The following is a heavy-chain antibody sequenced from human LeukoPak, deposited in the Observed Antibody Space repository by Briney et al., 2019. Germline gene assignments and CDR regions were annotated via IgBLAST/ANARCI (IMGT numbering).Heavy chain of an antibody. V-gene: IGHV3-23*01. Sequence: GGSLRLSCAASGFTFSSYAMSWVRQAPGKGLELVSAISGSGGSTYYADSVKGRFTISRDNSKNTLYLQMNSLRAEDTAVYYCAKALSTMVRGVNYYYGMDVWGKGTTVTVSS. D-gene: IGHD3-10*01. CDR1: GFTFSSYA. J-gene: IGHJ6*04. CDR3: AKALSTMVRGVNYYYGMDV. CDR2: ISGSGGST.